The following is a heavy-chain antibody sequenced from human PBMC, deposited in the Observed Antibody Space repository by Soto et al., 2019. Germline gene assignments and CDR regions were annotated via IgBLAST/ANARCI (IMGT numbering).Heavy chain of an antibody. D-gene: IGHD1-1*01. CDR1: GYTFTDTF. CDR3: ARGLPRTVLGFDY. CDR2: INPNLDNT. Sequence: QVQLVQSGAEVKRPGASVKVSCKASGYTFTDTFIHWLRQAPGQRPEWMGWINPNLDNTHYARNLQGRVTLTRDTSITTAYMELVGLGSDDSAFYFCARGLPRTVLGFDYWGQGTLVTVSS. V-gene: IGHV1-2*02. J-gene: IGHJ4*02.